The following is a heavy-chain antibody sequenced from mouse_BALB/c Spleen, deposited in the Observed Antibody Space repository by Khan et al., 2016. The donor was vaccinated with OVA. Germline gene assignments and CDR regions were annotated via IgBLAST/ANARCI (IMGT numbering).Heavy chain of an antibody. CDR1: GYSITSGYG. Sequence: EVQLQESGPGLVKPSQSLSLTCTVTGYSITSGYGRNWIRQLAGNKLEWRGYKRYSGSTNYNPTFKSRIYITRDTSKNQFFLQLNSVTTEDCATYCYASTARIEYWGQGTTLTVSS. V-gene: IGHV3-2*02. CDR2: KRYSGST. CDR3: ASTARIEY. D-gene: IGHD1-2*01. J-gene: IGHJ2*01.